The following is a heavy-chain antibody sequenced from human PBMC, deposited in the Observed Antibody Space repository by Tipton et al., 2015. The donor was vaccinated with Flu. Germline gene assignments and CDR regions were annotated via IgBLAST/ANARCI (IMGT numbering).Heavy chain of an antibody. V-gene: IGHV4-38-2*01. CDR1: GSSIGGAFC. D-gene: IGHD2-8*02. CDR2: RYHSGTT. Sequence: TLSLTRSVSGSSIGGAFCWGWIRQPPGKGLEWIGHRYHSGTTYYNPSLKSRVTISVDTPKNQFSLKVSSVTAADTAVYYCARLTTRTYCPDYWGQGTLVTVSS. CDR3: ARLTTRTYCPDY. J-gene: IGHJ4*02.